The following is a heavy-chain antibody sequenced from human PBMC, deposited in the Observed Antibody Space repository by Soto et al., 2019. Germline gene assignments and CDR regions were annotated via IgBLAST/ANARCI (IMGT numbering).Heavy chain of an antibody. CDR3: AAGDSSDTGDP. D-gene: IGHD5-18*01. J-gene: IGHJ5*02. CDR2: TTAILGTR. Sequence: SVKVSFKASVDTLSQYGVSWVRQVPGKGLEWMGGTTAILGTRDYAQKFQGRMTITSDESTTTSYMELNSLTSDDTAVYYCAAGDSSDTGDPWGQGALVTVSS. V-gene: IGHV1-69*13. CDR1: VDTLSQYG.